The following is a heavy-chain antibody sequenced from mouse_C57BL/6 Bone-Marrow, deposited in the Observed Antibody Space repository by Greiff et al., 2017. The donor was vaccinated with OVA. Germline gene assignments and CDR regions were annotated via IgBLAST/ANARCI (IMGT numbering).Heavy chain of an antibody. V-gene: IGHV5-17*01. CDR2: ISSGSSTI. J-gene: IGHJ2*01. Sequence: DVHLVESGGGLVKPGGSLKLSCAASGFTFSDYGMHWVRQAPEKGLEWVAYISSGSSTIYYADTVKGRFTISRDNAKNTLFLQMTSLRSEDTAMYYCAIWSYYFDYWGQGTTLTVSS. D-gene: IGHD1-1*02. CDR1: GFTFSDYG. CDR3: AIWSYYFDY.